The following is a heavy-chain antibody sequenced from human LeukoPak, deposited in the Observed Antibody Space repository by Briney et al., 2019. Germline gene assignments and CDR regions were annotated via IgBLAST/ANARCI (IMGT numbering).Heavy chain of an antibody. CDR2: ISGSGGST. D-gene: IGHD3-3*01. Sequence: GGSLRLSCAASGFTFSSYAMSWVRQAPGKGLEWVSAISGSGGSTYYADSVKGRFTISRENSKNTLYLQMNSLRAEDTAVYYCAKDYLRITIFGVFDYWGQGTLVTVSS. V-gene: IGHV3-23*01. CDR3: AKDYLRITIFGVFDY. CDR1: GFTFSSYA. J-gene: IGHJ4*02.